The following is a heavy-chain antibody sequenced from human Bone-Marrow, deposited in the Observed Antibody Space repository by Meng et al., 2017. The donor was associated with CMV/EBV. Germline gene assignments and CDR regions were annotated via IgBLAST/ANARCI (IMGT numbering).Heavy chain of an antibody. CDR2: IIPILGIA. V-gene: IGHV1-69*04. D-gene: IGHD2-21*02. CDR1: GTFRSYT. J-gene: IGHJ4*02. CDR3: ARDTPYCGGDCYSASDY. Sequence: GTFRSYTISWVRQAPGQGLEWMGRIIPILGIANYAQKFQGRVTITADKSTSTAYMELSSLRSEDTAVYYCARDTPYCGGDCYSASDYWGQGTLVTVSS.